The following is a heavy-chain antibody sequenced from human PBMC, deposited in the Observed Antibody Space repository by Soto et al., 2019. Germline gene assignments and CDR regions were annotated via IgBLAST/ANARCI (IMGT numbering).Heavy chain of an antibody. CDR2: ISGSGGST. CDR1: GFTFSSYA. V-gene: IGHV3-23*01. J-gene: IGHJ4*02. Sequence: GGSLRLSCAASGFTFSSYAMSWVRQAPGKGLEWVSAISGSGGSTYYADSVKGRFTISRDNSKNTLYLQMNSLRAEDTAVYYWAKDALEDYYDSSGSTIYYFDYWGQGTLVTVSS. D-gene: IGHD3-22*01. CDR3: AKDALEDYYDSSGSTIYYFDY.